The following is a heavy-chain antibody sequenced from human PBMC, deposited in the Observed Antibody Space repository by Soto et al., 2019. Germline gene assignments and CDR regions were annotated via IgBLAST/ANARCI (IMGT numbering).Heavy chain of an antibody. V-gene: IGHV4-34*01. Sequence: QVQLQQWGAGLLKPSETLSLTCAVYGGSFSGYYWSWIRQPPGKGLEWIGEINHSGSTNYNPSLKSRVTISVDTSKNQFSLKLSSVTAADTAVYYCARGLRIQLWLVGPYYFDYWGQGTLVTVSS. CDR1: GGSFSGYY. D-gene: IGHD5-18*01. J-gene: IGHJ4*02. CDR3: ARGLRIQLWLVGPYYFDY. CDR2: INHSGST.